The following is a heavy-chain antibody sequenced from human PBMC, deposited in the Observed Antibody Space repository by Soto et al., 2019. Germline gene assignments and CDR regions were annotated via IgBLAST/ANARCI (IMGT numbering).Heavy chain of an antibody. CDR1: GGSVRSGSFY. CDR2: IYYSGTN. J-gene: IGHJ4*02. V-gene: IGHV4-61*01. Sequence: PSETLSLTCAVSGGSVRSGSFYWSWIRQAPGKGLEWIGYIYYSGTNTYNPSLKSRVTMSADTSRNQFSLRLSSVTAADTAVYYCARGYCSITSCSIFNYWGQGTQVTVSS. D-gene: IGHD2-2*01. CDR3: ARGYCSITSCSIFNY.